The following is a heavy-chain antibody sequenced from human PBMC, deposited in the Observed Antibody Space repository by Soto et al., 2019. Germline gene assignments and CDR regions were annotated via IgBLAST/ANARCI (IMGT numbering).Heavy chain of an antibody. V-gene: IGHV3-74*01. CDR2: CNGDGSAT. J-gene: IGHJ6*02. CDR1: GFTLSSCW. Sequence: EVHLVESGGGLVQPGGSLRLSCVASGFTLSSCWMYWVRQAPGKGLVWVSRCNGDGSATRYADSVKGRFTISRDNAKNTLYLQVNSLRADDTAVYYCARGDNGLDVWGQGTTVTVSS. CDR3: ARGDNGLDV.